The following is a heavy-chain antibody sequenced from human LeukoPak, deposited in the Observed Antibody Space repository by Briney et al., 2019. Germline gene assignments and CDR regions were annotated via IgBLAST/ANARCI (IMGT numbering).Heavy chain of an antibody. V-gene: IGHV3-48*01. Sequence: PGGSLRLSCAASGFTFSSYSMNWVRQAPGKGLEWVSYISGSSGTTYYADSVKGRFTVSRDNAKNSLYLQMNSLRAEDTAVYYCARALSTTTMEFWGQGTLVTVSS. D-gene: IGHD1-1*01. J-gene: IGHJ4*02. CDR2: ISGSSGTT. CDR3: ARALSTTTMEF. CDR1: GFTFSSYS.